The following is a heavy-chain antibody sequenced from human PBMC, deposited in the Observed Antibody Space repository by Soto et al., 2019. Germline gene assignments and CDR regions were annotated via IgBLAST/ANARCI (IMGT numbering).Heavy chain of an antibody. CDR3: ARDLGGSYSHDP. D-gene: IGHD1-26*01. CDR1: GGSISNNYW. CDR2: IYHSGST. Sequence: QVQLQESGPGLVKPSGTLSLTCAVSGGSISNNYWWSWVRQTPGKGLEWIGEIYHSGSTNYNPSLKSRVTISVDKSKNQFSLKLSSVTAADTAVYYCARDLGGSYSHDPWGQGTLVTVSS. J-gene: IGHJ5*02. V-gene: IGHV4-4*02.